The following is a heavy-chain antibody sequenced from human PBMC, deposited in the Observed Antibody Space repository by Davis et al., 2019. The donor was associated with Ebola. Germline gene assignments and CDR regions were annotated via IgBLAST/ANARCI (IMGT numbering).Heavy chain of an antibody. J-gene: IGHJ6*02. CDR3: ARVGGFGVAPQV. CDR1: GGSVSSGSYY. D-gene: IGHD3-3*01. CDR2: IYYSGST. Sequence: MPSETLSLTCTVSGGSVSSGSYYWSWIRQPPGKGLEWIGYIYYSGSTYYNPSLKSRVTISVDTSKNQFSLKLSSVTAADTAVYYCARVGGFGVAPQVWGQGTTVTVSS. V-gene: IGHV4-61*01.